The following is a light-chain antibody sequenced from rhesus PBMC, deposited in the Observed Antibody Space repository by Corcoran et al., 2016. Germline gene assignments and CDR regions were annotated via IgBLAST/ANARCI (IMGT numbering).Light chain of an antibody. Sequence: DIQMSQSPSSLSASVGDRVTITCRASQGISSYLNWYQQKPGKAPKLLIYYANSLTSGVPSRFSGVGSGTEVTLTISSLQPEDFATYYCQQDNSSPWTFGQGTKVEV. V-gene: IGKV1-32*02. CDR2: YAN. J-gene: IGKJ1*01. CDR3: QQDNSSPWT. CDR1: QGISSY.